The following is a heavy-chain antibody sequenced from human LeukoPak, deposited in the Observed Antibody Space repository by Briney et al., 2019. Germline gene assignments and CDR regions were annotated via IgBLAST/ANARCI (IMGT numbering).Heavy chain of an antibody. Sequence: GGSLRLSCAASGFIFSSYAMSWVRQAPGKGLEWVSANSGSGGSTYCADSVKGRFTISRDNAKNSLYLQMNSLRAEDTAVYYCARGRERISYDTIYYYYMDVWGKGTTVTVSS. V-gene: IGHV3-23*01. CDR1: GFIFSSYA. CDR3: ARGRERISYDTIYYYYMDV. J-gene: IGHJ6*03. CDR2: NSGSGGST. D-gene: IGHD5-12*01.